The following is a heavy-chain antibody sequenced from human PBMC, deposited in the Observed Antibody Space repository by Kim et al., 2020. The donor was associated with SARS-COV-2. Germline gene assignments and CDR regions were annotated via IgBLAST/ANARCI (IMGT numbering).Heavy chain of an antibody. V-gene: IGHV1-18*01. CDR2: ISAYNGNT. Sequence: ASVKVSCKASGYTFTSYGISWVRQAPGQGLEWMGWISAYNGNTNYAQKLQGRVTMTTDTSTSTAYMELRSLRSDDTAVYYCASGVRGWQQGWWYYGMDVWGQGTTVTVSS. D-gene: IGHD6-13*01. CDR3: ASGVRGWQQGWWYYGMDV. CDR1: GYTFTSYG. J-gene: IGHJ6*02.